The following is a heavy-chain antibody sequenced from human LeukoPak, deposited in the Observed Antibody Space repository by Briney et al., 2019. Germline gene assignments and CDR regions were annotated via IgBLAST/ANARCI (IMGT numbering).Heavy chain of an antibody. Sequence: GGSLRLSCAASGFTFSNYWMHWIRQVPGKGLVWVSHIKYDGSATNYADSVKGRFTISRDNAKNTLYLQMNSLRVEDTAVYYCAKDRITFDYWGQGTLVTVSS. CDR2: IKYDGSAT. J-gene: IGHJ4*02. V-gene: IGHV3-74*01. CDR3: AKDRITFDY. CDR1: GFTFSNYW. D-gene: IGHD3-3*01.